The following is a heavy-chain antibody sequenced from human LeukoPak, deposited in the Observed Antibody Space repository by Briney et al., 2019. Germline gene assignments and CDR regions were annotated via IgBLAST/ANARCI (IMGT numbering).Heavy chain of an antibody. CDR3: AANSADYNTLGSSYKV. CDR1: SGSISSSPCY. D-gene: IGHD3-10*01. V-gene: IGHV4-39*01. J-gene: IGHJ4*02. Sequence: PSETLSLTCTVSSGSISSSPCYWGWIRQSPGKGLGWIGSISYSGTTYYNPSLKSRVTISVDTSKNQFSLKLSSVTAADTAVYYCAANSADYNTLGSSYKVWGQGTLVTVSS. CDR2: ISYSGTT.